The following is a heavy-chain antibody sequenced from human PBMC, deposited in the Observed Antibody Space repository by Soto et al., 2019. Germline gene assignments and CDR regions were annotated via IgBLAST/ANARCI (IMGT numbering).Heavy chain of an antibody. CDR3: ARDNDILTGYYPLDY. CDR2: ISSSSSYI. D-gene: IGHD3-9*01. V-gene: IGHV3-21*01. Sequence: EVQLVESGGGLVKPGGSPRLSCAASGFTFSSYSMNWVRQAPGKGLEWVSSISSSSSYIYYADSVKGRFTISRDNAKNSLYLQMNSLRAEDTAVYYCARDNDILTGYYPLDYWGQGTLVTVSS. J-gene: IGHJ4*02. CDR1: GFTFSSYS.